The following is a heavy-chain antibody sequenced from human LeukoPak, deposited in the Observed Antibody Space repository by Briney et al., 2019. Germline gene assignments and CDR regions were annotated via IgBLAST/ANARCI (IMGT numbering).Heavy chain of an antibody. Sequence: PGGSLRPSYAPSGFTVIYNYMSWVRQAPGKGLEWVSVIYSGGSKYYADSVKGRFTISRDNSKNTLYLQMNSLRAEDTAVYYCARGTGGLLWFGETHWGEGTLVT. J-gene: IGHJ4*02. CDR3: ARGTGGLLWFGETH. CDR1: GFTVIYNY. CDR2: IYSGGSK. D-gene: IGHD3-10*01. V-gene: IGHV3-66*01.